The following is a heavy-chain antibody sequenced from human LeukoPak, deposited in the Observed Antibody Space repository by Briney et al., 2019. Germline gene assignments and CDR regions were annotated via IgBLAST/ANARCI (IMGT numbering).Heavy chain of an antibody. CDR2: INPNSGRT. D-gene: IGHD3-22*01. CDR1: GYTFTGYY. V-gene: IGHV1-2*02. CDR3: AKELRWAPVDYDSSGYQLNDAFDI. Sequence: ASVKVSCEASGYTFTGYYMHWVRQAPGQGLEWMGWINPNSGRTNYAQKFQGRVTMTGDTSISTAYMELSRLRSDDRAVYYCAKELRWAPVDYDSSGYQLNDAFDIWGQGTMVTVSS. J-gene: IGHJ3*02.